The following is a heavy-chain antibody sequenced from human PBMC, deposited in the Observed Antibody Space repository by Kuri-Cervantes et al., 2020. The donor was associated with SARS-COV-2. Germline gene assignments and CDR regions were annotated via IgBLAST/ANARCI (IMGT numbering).Heavy chain of an antibody. V-gene: IGHV6-1*01. CDR1: GESVSSNSAA. D-gene: IGHD3-22*01. CDR2: TYYNSQWYT. Sequence: SETLSLTCAISGESVSSNSAAWDWIRQSPSRGLEWLGRTYYNSQWYTDYSPSVKSRIIIRSDTSKNHVSLQLNSVTPEDTAVHYCAREQISLIVLQSGTFAIWGQGTMVTVSS. J-gene: IGHJ3*02. CDR3: AREQISLIVLQSGTFAI.